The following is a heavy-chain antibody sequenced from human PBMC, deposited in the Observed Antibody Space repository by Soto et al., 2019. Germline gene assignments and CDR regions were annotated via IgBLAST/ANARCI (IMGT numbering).Heavy chain of an antibody. V-gene: IGHV3-9*01. CDR3: AKDFSGIPTGFDY. J-gene: IGHJ4*02. CDR1: GFTFDDYA. Sequence: EVQLVESGGGLVQPGRSLRLSCAASGFTFDDYAMHWVRQAPGKGLEWVSGISWNSGRIGYADSVKGRCTISRDNAKNSLYRQMNGLRPEDTALYYCAKDFSGIPTGFDYWGQGTLVTVSS. D-gene: IGHD3-10*01. CDR2: ISWNSGRI.